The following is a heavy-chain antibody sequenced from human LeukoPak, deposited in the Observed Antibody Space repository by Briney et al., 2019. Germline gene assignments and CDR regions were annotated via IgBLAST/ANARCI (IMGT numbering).Heavy chain of an antibody. V-gene: IGHV3-30*03. D-gene: IGHD6-6*01. J-gene: IGHJ4*02. Sequence: GGSLGLSCVASGFTFSSSGMHWVRQAPGKGLEWVALISYDGSNKYYTDSVKGRFTISRDNSKNTLYLQMNSLRAEDTAVYYCVVSSSSHFDYWGQGTLVTVSS. CDR3: VVSSSSHFDY. CDR2: ISYDGSNK. CDR1: GFTFSSSG.